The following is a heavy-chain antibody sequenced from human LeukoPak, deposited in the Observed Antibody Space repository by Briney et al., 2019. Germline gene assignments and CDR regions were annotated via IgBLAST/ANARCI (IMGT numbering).Heavy chain of an antibody. D-gene: IGHD5-18*01. CDR3: AREEGLWLSGDY. J-gene: IGHJ4*02. CDR2: INPNSGGT. Sequence: ASVKVSCKASGYTFTGYYMHWVRQAPGQGLEWMGWINPNSGGTNYAQKFQGRVTMARDTSISTAYMELSRLRSDDTAVYYCAREEGLWLSGDYWGQGTLVTVSS. CDR1: GYTFTGYY. V-gene: IGHV1-2*02.